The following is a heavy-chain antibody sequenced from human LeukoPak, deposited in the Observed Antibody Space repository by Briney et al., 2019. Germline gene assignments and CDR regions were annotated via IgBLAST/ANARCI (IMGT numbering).Heavy chain of an antibody. CDR2: IKQDGSEK. Sequence: LPGGSLRLSCAASGFTFSSYWMTWVRQAPGKGLEWVANIKQDGSEKYYVDSVKGRFTISRDNAKNSLYLQMNSLRAEDTAVYYCATFQGYFDWLEFDYWGQGTLVTVSS. J-gene: IGHJ4*02. V-gene: IGHV3-7*01. CDR3: ATFQGYFDWLEFDY. CDR1: GFTFSSYW. D-gene: IGHD3-9*01.